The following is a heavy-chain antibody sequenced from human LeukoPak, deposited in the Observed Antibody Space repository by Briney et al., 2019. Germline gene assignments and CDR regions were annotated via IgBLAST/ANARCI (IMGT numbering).Heavy chain of an antibody. D-gene: IGHD4-17*01. CDR3: ARDLAPANYGDLEPLDS. J-gene: IGHJ4*02. V-gene: IGHV3-7*01. Sequence: GGSLRLSCAAFGFTFSNYRMSWVRQPPGKGLQWVATIKEDGGDKYYVNSVKGRFTISRDNAKNSLFLHMNNLRADDTAVYYCARDLAPANYGDLEPLDSWGQGTLVTVSS. CDR2: IKEDGGDK. CDR1: GFTFSNYR.